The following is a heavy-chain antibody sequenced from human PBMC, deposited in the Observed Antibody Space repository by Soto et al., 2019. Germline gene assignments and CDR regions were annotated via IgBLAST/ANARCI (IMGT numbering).Heavy chain of an antibody. J-gene: IGHJ6*03. V-gene: IGHV4-59*08. CDR1: GGSISSYY. Sequence: PSETLSLTCTVSGGSISSYYWSWIRQPPGKGLEWIGYIYYSGSTNYNPSLKSRVTISVDTSKNQFSLKLSSVTAADTAVYYCASSLYPGFFAFSLSPYYYYFLDVLGKGTTVTVSS. CDR3: ASSLYPGFFAFSLSPYYYYFLDV. D-gene: IGHD3-3*01. CDR2: IYYSGST.